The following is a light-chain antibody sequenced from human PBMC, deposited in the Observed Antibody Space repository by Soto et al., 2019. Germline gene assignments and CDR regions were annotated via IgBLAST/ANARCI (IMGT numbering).Light chain of an antibody. CDR2: GAS. CDR3: QQYNDWPLT. CDR1: QSVNSN. V-gene: IGKV3-15*01. J-gene: IGKJ4*01. Sequence: EKVMTQSPAALSVSPGERATLSCRASQSVNSNLAWYQRKPGQAPRLLLYGASTRATGIPARFIGSASGTEFTLTISSLQSEDSAVYYCQQYNDWPLTFGGGTKVEIK.